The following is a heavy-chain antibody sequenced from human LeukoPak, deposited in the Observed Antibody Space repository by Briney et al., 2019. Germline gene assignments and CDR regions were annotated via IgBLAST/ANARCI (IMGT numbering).Heavy chain of an antibody. CDR1: GGSISSSSYY. CDR2: IYYSGST. V-gene: IGHV4-39*07. Sequence: SETLSLTCTVSGGSISSSSYYWGWIRQPPGKGLEWIGSIYYSGSTYYNPSLKSRVTISVDTSKNQFSLKLSSVTAADTAVYYCARTRSGCSGGSCYPQSDYWGQGTLVTVSS. CDR3: ARTRSGCSGGSCYPQSDY. J-gene: IGHJ4*02. D-gene: IGHD2-15*01.